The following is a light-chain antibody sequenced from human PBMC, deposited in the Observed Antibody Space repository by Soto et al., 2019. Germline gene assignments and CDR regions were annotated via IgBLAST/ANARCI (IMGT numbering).Light chain of an antibody. Sequence: QSVLTQPPSASGTPGQYVTISCSGSSSNIGTNTVHLYQQLPGTAPRLLIYNDHQRPSGVPDRLSASKSGTSASLALTEVQSEDEGDYYCASWDESLNAWVFGGGTKLTVL. J-gene: IGLJ3*02. V-gene: IGLV1-44*01. CDR2: NDH. CDR3: ASWDESLNAWV. CDR1: SSNIGTNT.